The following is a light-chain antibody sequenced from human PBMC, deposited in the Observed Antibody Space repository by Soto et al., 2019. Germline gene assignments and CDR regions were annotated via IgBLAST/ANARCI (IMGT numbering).Light chain of an antibody. CDR1: QSVSSNY. J-gene: IGKJ1*01. CDR2: GAS. V-gene: IGKV3-20*01. Sequence: EIVLTQSPGTLSLSPGERVTLSCRASQSVSSNYLAWYQQKPGQAPRLVIYGASSRATGIPDRFSGSGSGTDFTLTISRLEPEDFAVYYCQQYGSSRWTFGQGTKVDIK. CDR3: QQYGSSRWT.